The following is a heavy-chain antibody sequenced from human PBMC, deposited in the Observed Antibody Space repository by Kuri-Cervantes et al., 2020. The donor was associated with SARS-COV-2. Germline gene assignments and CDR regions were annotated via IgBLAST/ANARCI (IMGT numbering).Heavy chain of an antibody. CDR1: GFTFSSYS. CDR2: ISSSSSTI. Sequence: ETLSLTCAASGFTFSSYSMNWVRQAPGKGLEWVSYISSSSSTIYYAGSVKGRFTISRDNAKNSLYLQIHSLRAEDTAVYYCVRVNDYSLYEPWDYWGQGTLVTVSS. J-gene: IGHJ4*02. V-gene: IGHV3-48*04. D-gene: IGHD4-11*01. CDR3: VRVNDYSLYEPWDY.